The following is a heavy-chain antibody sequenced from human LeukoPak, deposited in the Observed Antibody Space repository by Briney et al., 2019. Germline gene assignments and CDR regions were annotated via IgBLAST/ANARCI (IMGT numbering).Heavy chain of an antibody. CDR3: AKGHSSGWYAYFDY. CDR2: INSDGSST. CDR1: GFTFSSYW. J-gene: IGHJ4*02. V-gene: IGHV3-74*01. D-gene: IGHD6-19*01. Sequence: GGSLRLSCAASGFTFSSYWMHWVRQAPGKGLVWVSRINSDGSSTNYADSVKGRFTISRDNSKNTLYLQMNSLRAEDTAVYYCAKGHSSGWYAYFDYWGQGTLVTVSS.